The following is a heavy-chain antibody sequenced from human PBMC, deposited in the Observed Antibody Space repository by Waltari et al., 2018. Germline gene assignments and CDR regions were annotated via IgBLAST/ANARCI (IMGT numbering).Heavy chain of an antibody. CDR3: ARGYRKAFDI. CDR1: GFTFSDFS. Sequence: EVQLVESGGGLVQTGGSLRLSCAASGFTFSDFSMNWVRQAPGKGLEWVSYIYSTGSTIYYADSVKGRFTISRDNAQNSLYLQMNSLRADDTAVYYCARGYRKAFDIWGQGTMVTVSS. V-gene: IGHV3-48*04. D-gene: IGHD5-12*01. J-gene: IGHJ3*02. CDR2: IYSTGSTI.